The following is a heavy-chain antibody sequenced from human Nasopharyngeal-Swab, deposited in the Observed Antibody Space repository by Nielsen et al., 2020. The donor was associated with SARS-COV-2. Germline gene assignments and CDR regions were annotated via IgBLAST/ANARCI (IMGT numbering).Heavy chain of an antibody. CDR3: ARAFVSSWPYYYYSGMDV. Sequence: WVRQAPGQGLEWVGWINTNTGNPTYAQGFTGRFVFSLDTSVSTAYLQISSLKAEDTAVYYCARAFVSSWPYYYYSGMDVWGQGTTVTVSS. CDR2: INTNTGNP. J-gene: IGHJ6*02. D-gene: IGHD6-13*01. V-gene: IGHV7-4-1*02.